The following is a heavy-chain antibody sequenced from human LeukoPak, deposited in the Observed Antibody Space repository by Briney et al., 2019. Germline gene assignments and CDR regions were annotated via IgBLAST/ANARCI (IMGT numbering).Heavy chain of an antibody. CDR1: GGSISSGDYY. Sequence: PSETLSLTCTVSGGSISSGDYYWSWIRQPPGKGLEWIGYIYYSGSTYYNPSLKSRVTISVDTSKNQFSLKLSSVTAADTAVYYYARDPGPGWDPIAAAGHFDYWGQGTLVTVSS. CDR2: IYYSGST. V-gene: IGHV4-30-4*01. J-gene: IGHJ4*02. CDR3: ARDPGPGWDPIAAAGHFDY. D-gene: IGHD6-13*01.